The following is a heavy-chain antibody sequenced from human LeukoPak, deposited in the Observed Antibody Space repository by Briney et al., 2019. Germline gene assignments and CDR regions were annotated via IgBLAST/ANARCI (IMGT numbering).Heavy chain of an antibody. CDR1: GGTFSSYS. J-gene: IGHJ4*02. V-gene: IGHV1-69*02. CDR2: IIPILGIA. CDR3: AILQGGYSYGTFDN. D-gene: IGHD5-18*01. Sequence: WASVKLSCKASGGTFSSYSISWVRQPPGQGLEWMRRIIPILGIANYAQKFQGRVTITADESTSTAYMELSSLRSEDTAVYYCAILQGGYSYGTFDNWGERDLVTVSS.